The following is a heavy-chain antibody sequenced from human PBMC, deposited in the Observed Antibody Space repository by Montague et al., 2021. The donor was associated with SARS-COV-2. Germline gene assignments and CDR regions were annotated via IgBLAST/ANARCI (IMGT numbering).Heavy chain of an antibody. V-gene: IGHV4-61*02. CDR3: ARDIAVAGLFDY. CDR2: ISISGSS. J-gene: IGHJ4*02. Sequence: TLSLTCTVSGGSISSGSYYWSWIRPPAGKRLEWIGRISISGSSNYNPSLKSRVTISVDTSKNQFSLKLSSVTAADTAVYYCARDIAVAGLFDYWGQGTLVTVSS. CDR1: GGSISSGSYY. D-gene: IGHD6-19*01.